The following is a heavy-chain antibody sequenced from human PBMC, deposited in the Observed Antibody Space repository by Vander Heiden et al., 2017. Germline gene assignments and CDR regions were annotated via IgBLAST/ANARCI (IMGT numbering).Heavy chain of an antibody. CDR3: AKDRGTRNYYYYGMDV. CDR2: ISYDGSNK. CDR1: GFTFSSYG. Sequence: QVQLVESGGGVVQPGRYRRRACAAPGFTFSSYGMDWVRQAPGTGLEWVAVISYDGSNKYYADSVKGRFTISRDNSKNTLYLQMNSLRAEDTAVYYCAKDRGTRNYYYYGMDVWGQGTTVTVSS. J-gene: IGHJ6*02. V-gene: IGHV3-30*18. D-gene: IGHD2-2*01.